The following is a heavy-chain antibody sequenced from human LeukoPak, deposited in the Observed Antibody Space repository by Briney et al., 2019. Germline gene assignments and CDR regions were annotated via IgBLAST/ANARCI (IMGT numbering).Heavy chain of an antibody. V-gene: IGHV4-39*07. Sequence: SETLSLTCTVSGGSISSSSYYWGWIRQPPGKGLEWIGSIYYSGSTYYNPSLKSRVTISVDTSKNQFSLKLSSVTAADTAVYYCAKGGALDPWGPGTLVTVSS. CDR1: GGSISSSSYY. J-gene: IGHJ5*02. CDR3: AKGGALDP. CDR2: IYYSGST.